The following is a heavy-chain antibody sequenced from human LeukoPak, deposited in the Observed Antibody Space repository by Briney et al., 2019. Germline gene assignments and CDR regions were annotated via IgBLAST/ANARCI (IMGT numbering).Heavy chain of an antibody. D-gene: IGHD4-17*01. CDR2: ISSSSTI. J-gene: IGHJ4*02. V-gene: IGHV3-48*02. Sequence: GGSLRLSCAASGFTFSSYSMNWVRQAPGKGLEWVSYISSSSTIYYADSVKGRFTISRDNAKNSLYLQMNSLRDEDTAVYYCARGRYGDYIDYWGQGTLVTVSS. CDR1: GFTFSSYS. CDR3: ARGRYGDYIDY.